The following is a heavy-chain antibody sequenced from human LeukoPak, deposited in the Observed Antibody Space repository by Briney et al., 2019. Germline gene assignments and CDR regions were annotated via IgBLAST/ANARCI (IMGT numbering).Heavy chain of an antibody. D-gene: IGHD3-22*01. V-gene: IGHV1-2*02. CDR3: ARVFGRQDYYDSSGYLDY. Sequence: ASVKVSCKASGYSFTGYFIHWVRQAPGQGLEWMGWINPYSGGTNYAQKFQGRVTMTRDPSISTAYMELRRLTSDDTAVYYCARVFGRQDYYDSSGYLDYWGQGTPVTVSS. CDR1: GYSFTGYF. J-gene: IGHJ4*02. CDR2: INPYSGGT.